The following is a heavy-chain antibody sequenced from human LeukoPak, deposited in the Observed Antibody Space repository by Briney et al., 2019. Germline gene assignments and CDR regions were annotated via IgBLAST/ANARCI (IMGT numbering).Heavy chain of an antibody. D-gene: IGHD2-15*01. V-gene: IGHV4-59*01. J-gene: IGHJ6*03. CDR3: ARSQKRYCEGDSCYSGYMDV. Sequence: PSETMSLTCTVSGGSISSYYWSWIRQSPGKGLEWIGYIYDTGSTNYNPSLKSRLTISVDISKNRFSLKLSSVTAADTAVYYCARSQKRYCEGDSCYSGYMDVWGKGTTVTVSS. CDR2: IYDTGST. CDR1: GGSISSYY.